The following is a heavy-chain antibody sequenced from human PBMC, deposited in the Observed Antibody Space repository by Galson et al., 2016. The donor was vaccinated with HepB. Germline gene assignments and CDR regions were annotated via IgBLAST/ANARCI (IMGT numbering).Heavy chain of an antibody. Sequence: QSGAEVTKPGESLKISCQGSGYTFTNHWIGWVRQMPGKGLEWMGIIYPGDSDTRYSPSFQGQVTISADKSTRTAYLQWSSLEASDTAMYYCARRDSGWSLFDYWGQGTLLTVSS. CDR2: IYPGDSDT. CDR3: ARRDSGWSLFDY. D-gene: IGHD6-19*01. J-gene: IGHJ4*02. V-gene: IGHV5-51*01. CDR1: GYTFTNHW.